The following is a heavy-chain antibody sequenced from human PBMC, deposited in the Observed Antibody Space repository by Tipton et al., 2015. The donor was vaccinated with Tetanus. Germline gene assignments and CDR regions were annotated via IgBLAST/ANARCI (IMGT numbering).Heavy chain of an antibody. J-gene: IGHJ5*02. CDR1: GDFVTFGSYY. CDR2: VYYSGTT. Sequence: LRLSCTVSGDFVTFGSYYWGWISQPPGKGLEWIGSVYYSGTTYYNASLESRVTISIDTSKRQISMKLTSVAAADTAVYYCATQTDNWFDPWGQGLLVTVSS. CDR3: ATQTDNWFDP. V-gene: IGHV4-39*01.